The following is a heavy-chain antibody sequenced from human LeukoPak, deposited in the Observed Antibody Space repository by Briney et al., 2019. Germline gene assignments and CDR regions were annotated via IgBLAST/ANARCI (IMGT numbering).Heavy chain of an antibody. Sequence: GASVKLSCKASGYTFPDYYIHWLRQAPGQGLQWMGRINPKSGATDYSQRFQGRVSMTRDTSITTVYMELSSLRSDDTAMFYCARKSSGTYFDRGQGTLVTVSS. D-gene: IGHD3-10*01. CDR2: INPKSGAT. CDR3: ARKSSGTYFD. V-gene: IGHV1-2*02. J-gene: IGHJ4*02. CDR1: GYTFPDYY.